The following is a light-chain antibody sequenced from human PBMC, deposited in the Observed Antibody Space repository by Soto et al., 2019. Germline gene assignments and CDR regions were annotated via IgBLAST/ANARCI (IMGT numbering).Light chain of an antibody. CDR2: EVS. CDR1: SSDVGGYNY. CDR3: AAWDDSLNGVV. Sequence: QSVLTQPASVSGSPGQSITISCTGTSSDVGGYNYVSWYQQHPGKAPKLMIYEVSNRPSGVSNRFSGSKSGNTASLTISGLQAEDEADYYCAAWDDSLNGVVFGGGTKLTVL. J-gene: IGLJ2*01. V-gene: IGLV2-14*01.